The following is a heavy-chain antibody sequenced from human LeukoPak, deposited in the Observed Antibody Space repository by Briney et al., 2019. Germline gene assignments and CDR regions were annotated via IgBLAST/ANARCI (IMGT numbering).Heavy chain of an antibody. J-gene: IGHJ4*02. CDR2: ISSSSSTI. CDR1: GFTFSSYS. Sequence: GGSLRLSCAASGFTFSSYSMNWVRQAPGKGLEWVSYISSSSSTIYYADPVKGRFTISRDNAKNSLYLQMNSLRAEDTAVYYCARESSLVTRTSGWYGSFDYWGQGTLVTVSS. CDR3: ARESSLVTRTSGWYGSFDY. V-gene: IGHV3-48*04. D-gene: IGHD6-19*01.